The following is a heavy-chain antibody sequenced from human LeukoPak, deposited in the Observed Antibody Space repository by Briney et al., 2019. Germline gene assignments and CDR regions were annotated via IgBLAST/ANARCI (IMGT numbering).Heavy chain of an antibody. CDR2: IKQDGSEK. V-gene: IGHV3-7*01. Sequence: GGSLRLSCAASRFTFGSSWMSWVRQAPGKGLEWVANIKQDGSEKYYVDSVKGRFTISRDNAKNSLYLQMNSLRAEDTAVYYCARGTLNKPGEHGAFDYWGQGTLVTVSS. J-gene: IGHJ4*02. CDR1: RFTFGSSW. D-gene: IGHD1-14*01. CDR3: ARGTLNKPGEHGAFDY.